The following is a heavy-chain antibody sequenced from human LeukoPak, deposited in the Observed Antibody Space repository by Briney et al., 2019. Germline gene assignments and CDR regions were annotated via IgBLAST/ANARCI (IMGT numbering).Heavy chain of an antibody. V-gene: IGHV5-51*01. CDR3: ATSESQTRFDY. D-gene: IGHD1/OR15-1a*01. CDR1: GYSFTTYW. CDR2: IFPGDSDT. Sequence: GESLKISCKGSGYSFTTYWIGWVPQMPGKGLEWIGIIFPGDSDTTYSPSLQGQVTISADKSINTAYLQWSSLRASDTAMYYCATSESQTRFDYWGQGTPVTVSS. J-gene: IGHJ4*02.